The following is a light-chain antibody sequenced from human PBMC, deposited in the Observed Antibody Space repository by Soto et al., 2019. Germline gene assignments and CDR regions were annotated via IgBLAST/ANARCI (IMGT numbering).Light chain of an antibody. CDR2: GAS. CDR1: QSLRSN. Sequence: EIVMTQFPATLSVSPGERATLSCRASQSLRSNIAWYQQKTGQAPRLLISGASSRATGIPDRFTGSGSETSFTLTISRLEPEDFALYYCQHYQSGHPITFGQGTRLEIK. V-gene: IGKV3D-15*01. CDR3: QHYQSGHPIT. J-gene: IGKJ5*01.